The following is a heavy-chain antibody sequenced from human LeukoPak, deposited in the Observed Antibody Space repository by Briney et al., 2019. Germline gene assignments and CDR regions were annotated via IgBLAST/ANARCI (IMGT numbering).Heavy chain of an antibody. D-gene: IGHD6-13*01. CDR1: GGSFSGHY. CDR3: AGCPIYSSSAPDY. Sequence: SETLSLTCAVYGGSFSGHYWSWIRQPPGKGLEWIGKINHSGSTNYNPSLKSRVTISVDTSKNQFSLKLSSVTAADTAVYYCAGCPIYSSSAPDYWGQGTLVTVSS. V-gene: IGHV4-34*01. CDR2: INHSGST. J-gene: IGHJ4*02.